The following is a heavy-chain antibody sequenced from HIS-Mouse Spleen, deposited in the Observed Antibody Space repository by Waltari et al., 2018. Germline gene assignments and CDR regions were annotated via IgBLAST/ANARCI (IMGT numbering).Heavy chain of an antibody. D-gene: IGHD6-13*01. Sequence: QLQLQESGPGLVKPSETLSLTCTVSGGPISSSSYYWGWIRQPPGKGLEWIGSINYSGSTCYNPSLKGRVTISVDTSKNQFSLKLSSVTAADTAVYYCAREIPYSSSWYDWYFDLWGRGTLVTVSS. CDR2: INYSGST. CDR1: GGPISSSSYY. J-gene: IGHJ2*01. V-gene: IGHV4-39*07. CDR3: AREIPYSSSWYDWYFDL.